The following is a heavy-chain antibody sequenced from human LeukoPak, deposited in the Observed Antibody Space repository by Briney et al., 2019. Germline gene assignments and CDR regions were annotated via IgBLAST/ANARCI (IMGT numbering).Heavy chain of an antibody. D-gene: IGHD6-19*01. V-gene: IGHV3-7*01. CDR3: ARDAVKTNFDY. Sequence: GGSLRLSCAASGFTFSRYAMNWVRQASGKGLEWVANIKQDGSEKYYVDSVKGRFTISRDNAKNSLYLQMNSLRAEDTAVYYCARDAVKTNFDYWGQGTLVTVSS. J-gene: IGHJ4*02. CDR2: IKQDGSEK. CDR1: GFTFSRYA.